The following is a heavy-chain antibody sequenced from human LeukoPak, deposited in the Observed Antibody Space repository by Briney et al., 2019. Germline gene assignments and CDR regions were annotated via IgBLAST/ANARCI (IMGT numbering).Heavy chain of an antibody. J-gene: IGHJ4*02. CDR3: ARGIRDSYDSSGYYHDY. D-gene: IGHD3-22*01. V-gene: IGHV1-69*01. CDR2: IIPIFGTA. CDR1: GGTFSSYA. Sequence: SVKVSCKASGGTFSSYAISWVRQAPGQGLEWMGGIIPIFGTANYAQKFQGRVTITADESTSTAYMELSSLRSEDTAVYYCARGIRDSYDSSGYYHDYWGQGTLVTVSS.